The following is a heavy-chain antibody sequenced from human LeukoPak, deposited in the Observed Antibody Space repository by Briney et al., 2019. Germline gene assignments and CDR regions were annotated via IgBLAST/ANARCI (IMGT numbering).Heavy chain of an antibody. CDR3: ARLVGYYSRGSCYHFDY. Sequence: PSGTLSLTCTVSGGSISSGNDYWSWTRHPPGKGLEWLGYIYYSGTTYYNPSLKSRASISVDTSKNQFSLKLTSVTAADTAVYFCARLVGYYSRGSCYHFDYWGQGSLVTVSS. CDR2: IYYSGTT. CDR1: GGSISSGNDY. J-gene: IGHJ4*02. D-gene: IGHD2-15*01. V-gene: IGHV4-30-4*01.